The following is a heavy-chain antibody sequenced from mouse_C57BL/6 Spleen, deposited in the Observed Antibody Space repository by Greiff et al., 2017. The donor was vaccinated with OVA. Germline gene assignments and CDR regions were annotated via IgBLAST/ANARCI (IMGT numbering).Heavy chain of an antibody. V-gene: IGHV1-9*01. CDR1: GYTFTGYW. D-gene: IGHD1-1*01. Sequence: QVQLKESGAELMKPGASVKLSCKATGYTFTGYWIEWVKQRPGHGLEWIGEILPGSGSTNYNEKFKGKATFTADTSSNTAYMQLSSLTTKDSAIYYGARKGKCITTVVANFDYWGQGTTLTVSS. CDR2: ILPGSGST. J-gene: IGHJ2*01. CDR3: ARKGKCITTVVANFDY.